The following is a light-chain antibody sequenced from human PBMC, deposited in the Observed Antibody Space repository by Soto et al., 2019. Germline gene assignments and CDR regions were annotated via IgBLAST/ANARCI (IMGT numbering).Light chain of an antibody. Sequence: QSVLTQPASVSGSPGQSITISCTGTSSDVGANNYVSWYQQHPGKAPKLMIFDVNNRPSGVSDRFSGSRSGTTAFLTISGLQAEDEADYYCSSYTITNIGLFGGGTKLTVL. CDR3: SSYTITNIGL. CDR2: DVN. V-gene: IGLV2-14*03. J-gene: IGLJ2*01. CDR1: SSDVGANNY.